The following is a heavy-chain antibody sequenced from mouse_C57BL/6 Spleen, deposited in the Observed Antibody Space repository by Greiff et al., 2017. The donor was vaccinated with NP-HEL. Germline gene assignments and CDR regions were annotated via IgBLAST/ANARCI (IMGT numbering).Heavy chain of an antibody. J-gene: IGHJ2*01. Sequence: QVQLQQPGAELVKPGASVKLSCKASGYTFTSYWMQWVKQRPGQGLEWIGEIDPSDSYTNYNQKFKGKATLTVDTSSSTAYMQLSSLTSEDSAVYYCARYRYGNYGCPWGQGTTLTVSS. D-gene: IGHD2-10*02. V-gene: IGHV1-50*01. CDR2: IDPSDSYT. CDR1: GYTFTSYW. CDR3: ARYRYGNYGCP.